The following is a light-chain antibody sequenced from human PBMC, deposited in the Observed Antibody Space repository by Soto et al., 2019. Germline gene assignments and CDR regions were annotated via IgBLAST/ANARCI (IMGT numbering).Light chain of an antibody. V-gene: IGLV2-23*01. CDR3: CSYAGRRRV. CDR1: SSDVGSYNL. CDR2: EGS. J-gene: IGLJ2*01. Sequence: QSALTQPASVSGSPGQSITISCTGTSSDVGSYNLVSWYQQHPGKAPKLLIYEGSKRPSGVSNRFSGSKSCNTASLTISGLQAEDGADYYCCSYAGRRRVFGGGTKLTVL.